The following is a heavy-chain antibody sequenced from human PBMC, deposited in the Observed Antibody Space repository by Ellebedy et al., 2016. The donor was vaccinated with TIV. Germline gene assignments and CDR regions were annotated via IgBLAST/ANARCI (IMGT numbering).Heavy chain of an antibody. D-gene: IGHD6-13*01. V-gene: IGHV3-7*01. J-gene: IGHJ4*02. Sequence: DSVRGRFTISRENAKKSLYLQMNSLRAEDTAVYYCARGAMAAAGDDYWGQGTLVTVSS. CDR3: ARGAMAAAGDDY.